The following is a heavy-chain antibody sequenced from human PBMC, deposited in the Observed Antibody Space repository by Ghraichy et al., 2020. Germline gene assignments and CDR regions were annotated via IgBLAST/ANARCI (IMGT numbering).Heavy chain of an antibody. CDR2: ISYDGSNK. J-gene: IGHJ4*02. Sequence: GGSLRLSCAASGFTFSSYAMHWVRQAPGKGLEWVAVISYDGSNKYYADSVKGRFTISRDNSKNTLYLQMNSLRAEDTAVYYCARGPDIVATLGTDYWGQGTLVTVSS. D-gene: IGHD5-12*01. CDR1: GFTFSSYA. V-gene: IGHV3-30*04. CDR3: ARGPDIVATLGTDY.